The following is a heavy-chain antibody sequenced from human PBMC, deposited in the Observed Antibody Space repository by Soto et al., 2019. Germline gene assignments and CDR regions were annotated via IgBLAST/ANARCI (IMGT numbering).Heavy chain of an antibody. D-gene: IGHD1-26*01. CDR2: ISWDGRST. CDR1: GFTFDDYS. CDR3: GKDGAITDYTYIDY. V-gene: IGHV3-43*01. J-gene: IGHJ4*02. Sequence: GESLKISCAASGFTFDDYSMHWVRQAPGKGLEWVSLISWDGRSTYYADSVKGRFTVSRDNSKNSLYLQMNSLTTEDTAFYYCGKDGAITDYTYIDYWGQGALVTVSS.